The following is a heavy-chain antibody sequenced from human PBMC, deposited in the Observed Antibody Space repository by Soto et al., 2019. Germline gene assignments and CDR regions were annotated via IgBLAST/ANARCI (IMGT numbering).Heavy chain of an antibody. V-gene: IGHV3-7*01. D-gene: IGHD6-13*01. CDR1: GFIFSNHW. J-gene: IGHJ4*02. CDR2: IKQDGSEK. CDR3: ARDVAAGGDY. Sequence: EVQLVESGGGLVQPGGSLRLSCAASGFIFSNHWMSWVRQAPGKGLEWVANIKQDGSEKNYLDSVKGRFTVSRDNAKNSLYLQMNSLRAEDTAVYDWARDVAAGGDYWGQGTLVTVSS.